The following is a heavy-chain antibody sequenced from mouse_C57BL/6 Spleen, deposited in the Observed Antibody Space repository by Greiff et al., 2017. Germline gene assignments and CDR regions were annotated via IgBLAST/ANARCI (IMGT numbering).Heavy chain of an antibody. CDR2: INPNNGGT. Sequence: EVQRVESGPELVKPGASVKMSCKASGYTFTDYNMHWVKQSHGKSLEWIGYINPNNGGTSYNQKFKGKATLTVNKSSSTAYMELRSLTSEVSAVYYCASEGGGIITTVVPPWFAYWGQGTLVTVSA. V-gene: IGHV1-22*01. CDR1: GYTFTDYN. D-gene: IGHD1-1*01. J-gene: IGHJ3*01. CDR3: ASEGGGIITTVVPPWFAY.